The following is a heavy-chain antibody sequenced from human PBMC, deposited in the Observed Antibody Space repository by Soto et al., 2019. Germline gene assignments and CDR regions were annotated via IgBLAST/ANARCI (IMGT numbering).Heavy chain of an antibody. CDR2: IWSDGSNE. J-gene: IGHJ4*02. CDR1: GFTFSNYA. D-gene: IGHD3-10*01. Sequence: PGGSLRLPCAASGFTFSNYAMHWARQAPGKGLEWVAVIWSDGSNENYADSVRGRFTISRDNPKNTLYLQMNSLRAEDTAVYYCARDYGSAPWDYWGQGALVTVSS. V-gene: IGHV3-33*01. CDR3: ARDYGSAPWDY.